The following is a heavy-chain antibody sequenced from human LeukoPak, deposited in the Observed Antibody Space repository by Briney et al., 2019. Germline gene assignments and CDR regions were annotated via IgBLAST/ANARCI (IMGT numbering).Heavy chain of an antibody. V-gene: IGHV3-33*01. D-gene: IGHD3-22*01. Sequence: GGSLRLSCAASGFTFSSYGMHWVRQAPGKGLEWVAVIWYDGSNKYYADSVKGRFTISRDNSKNTLYLQMNSLRAEDTAVYYCARAEVSSGYWPNWFDPWGQGTLVTVSS. CDR2: IWYDGSNK. CDR1: GFTFSSYG. J-gene: IGHJ5*02. CDR3: ARAEVSSGYWPNWFDP.